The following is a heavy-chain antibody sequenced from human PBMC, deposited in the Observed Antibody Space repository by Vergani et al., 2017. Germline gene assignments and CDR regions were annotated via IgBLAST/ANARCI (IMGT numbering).Heavy chain of an antibody. J-gene: IGHJ4*02. CDR3: ARLSYDTTPYLQGGYDC. CDR1: GYTFTSYD. V-gene: IGHV1-8*01. D-gene: IGHD3-22*01. CDR2: MNPNSGNT. Sequence: QVQLVQSGAEVKKPGASVKVSCKASGYTFTSYDINWVRQATGQGLEWMGWMNPNSGNTGYAQKFQGRVTMTRNTSISTAYMELTSLRSEDTAVYYCARLSYDTTPYLQGGYDCWGQGTLVSVSS.